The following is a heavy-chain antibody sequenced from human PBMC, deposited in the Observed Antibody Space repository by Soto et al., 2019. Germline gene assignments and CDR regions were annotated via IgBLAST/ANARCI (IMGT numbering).Heavy chain of an antibody. CDR2: INPYNGHT. D-gene: IGHD3-3*01. J-gene: IGHJ4*02. Sequence: ASVKVSCKTSGYTFTTYTISWVRQAPGQRLEWMGWINPYNGHTDYAQSLQGRVTMTRDIPTSTAYMEPRGLRSDDTAVYYCARGPLFLEWLGSYYLDFWGQGTLVTVSS. CDR3: ARGPLFLEWLGSYYLDF. V-gene: IGHV1-18*04. CDR1: GYTFTTYT.